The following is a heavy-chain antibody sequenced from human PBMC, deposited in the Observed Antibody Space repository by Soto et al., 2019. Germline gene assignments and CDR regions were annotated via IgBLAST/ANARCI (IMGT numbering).Heavy chain of an antibody. J-gene: IGHJ4*02. V-gene: IGHV3-23*01. CDR2: ISGSGGST. CDR3: AKGGGHYYDSSGYPMGVWYYFDY. Sequence: GGSLRLSCAASGFTFSSYAMSWVRQAPGKGLEWVSAISGSGGSTYYADSVKGRFTISRDNSKNTLYLQMNSLRAEDTAVYYCAKGGGHYYDSSGYPMGVWYYFDYWGQGTLVTVSS. CDR1: GFTFSSYA. D-gene: IGHD3-22*01.